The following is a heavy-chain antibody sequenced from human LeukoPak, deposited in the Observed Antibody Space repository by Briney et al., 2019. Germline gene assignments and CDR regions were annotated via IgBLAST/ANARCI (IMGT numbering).Heavy chain of an antibody. D-gene: IGHD6-19*01. V-gene: IGHV4-59*01. CDR3: ARGSGWKSPFDY. CDR1: GGSISGYY. CDR2: IYYSGST. Sequence: PSETLSLTCTVSGGSISGYYYNWIRQPPGKGLEWIGYIYYSGSTNYNPSLKSRVTISLDTSKNQFSLKLSSVTAADTAVYYCARGSGWKSPFDYWGQGTLVTVSS. J-gene: IGHJ4*02.